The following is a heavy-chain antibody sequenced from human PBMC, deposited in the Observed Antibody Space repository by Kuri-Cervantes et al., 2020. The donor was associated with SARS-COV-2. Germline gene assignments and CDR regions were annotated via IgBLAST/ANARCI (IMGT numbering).Heavy chain of an antibody. Sequence: SETLSLTCTVPGGSISSYYWSWIRQPPGKGLEWIGYIYYSGSTNYNPSLKSRVTISVDTSKNQFSLKLSAVTAADTALYYCARGDVVVVDATSDYYGMDVWGQGTTVTVSS. CDR2: IYYSGST. V-gene: IGHV4-59*12. D-gene: IGHD2-15*01. CDR3: ARGDVVVVDATSDYYGMDV. J-gene: IGHJ6*02. CDR1: GGSISSYY.